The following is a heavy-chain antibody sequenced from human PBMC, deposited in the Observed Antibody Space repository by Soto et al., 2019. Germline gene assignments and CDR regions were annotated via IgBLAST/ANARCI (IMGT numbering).Heavy chain of an antibody. V-gene: IGHV1-18*01. CDR3: ARDAPHNYDSSLIAFDM. D-gene: IGHD3-22*01. CDR1: GYIFSKYG. J-gene: IGHJ3*02. Sequence: QVDLEQSGGEVKKPGASVKVSCKASGYIFSKYGISWVRQAPGQGLQWIGWIGADNGDTNYAQKFQGRVTLTRDASATTAFMELMSLRSDDTAVYYCARDAPHNYDSSLIAFDMWGQGTMVIVSS. CDR2: IGADNGDT.